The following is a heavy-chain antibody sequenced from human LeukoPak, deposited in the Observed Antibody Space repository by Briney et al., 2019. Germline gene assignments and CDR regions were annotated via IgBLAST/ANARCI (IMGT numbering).Heavy chain of an antibody. Sequence: SETLSLTCTVSGGSIRSYYWSWIRQPPGKGLEWIGYAYYSGSTNYNPSLKSRVTISVDTSKNQFSLKLSSVTAADTAVYYCASLLRYFDWSNFDYWGQGTLVTVSS. D-gene: IGHD3-9*01. CDR1: GGSIRSYY. CDR2: AYYSGST. V-gene: IGHV4-59*08. CDR3: ASLLRYFDWSNFDY. J-gene: IGHJ4*02.